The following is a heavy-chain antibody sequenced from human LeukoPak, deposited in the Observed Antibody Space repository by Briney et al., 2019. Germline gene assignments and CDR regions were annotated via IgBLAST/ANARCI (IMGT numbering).Heavy chain of an antibody. D-gene: IGHD2-2*01. Sequence: PGGSLRLSCAASGFTFSSYGMHWVRQAPGKGLEWVAFIRYDGSNKYYADSVKGRFTISRDNSKNTLYLQMISLRAEDTAVYYCARGYIVVVPAALDYWGQGALVTVSS. CDR1: GFTFSSYG. CDR3: ARGYIVVVPAALDY. J-gene: IGHJ4*02. CDR2: IRYDGSNK. V-gene: IGHV3-30*02.